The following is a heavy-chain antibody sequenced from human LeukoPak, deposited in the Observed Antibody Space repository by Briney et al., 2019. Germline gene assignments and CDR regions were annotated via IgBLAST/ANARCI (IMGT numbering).Heavy chain of an antibody. CDR1: GITFSNYA. V-gene: IGHV3-23*01. D-gene: IGHD5-18*01. Sequence: GGSLRLPCVASGITFSNYAVSWVRQAPEKGLDWVSVISGSAHKIRYADSVKGRFTISRDNSENIVYLQMNNLRAEDTAVYYCAGRVTGYSSGYVYWGQGTLVTVSS. CDR3: AGRVTGYSSGYVY. CDR2: ISGSAHKI. J-gene: IGHJ4*02.